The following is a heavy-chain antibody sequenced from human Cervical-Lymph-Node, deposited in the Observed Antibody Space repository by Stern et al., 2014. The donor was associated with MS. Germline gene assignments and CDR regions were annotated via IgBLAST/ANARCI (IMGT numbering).Heavy chain of an antibody. CDR3: ARLAASNSGPFDY. D-gene: IGHD6-25*01. CDR1: GISTISNY. J-gene: IGHJ4*01. V-gene: IGHV4-59*01. Sequence: QLQLQESGPGLVKASETLSLTCSVSGISTISNYWSWFRQSPGKGLEWIGNIYYTGSPNYNHSLKSRVTMSVDTSKNQFSVKVTSVTAADTAVYYCARLAASNSGPFDYWGQGTLVTVSS. CDR2: IYYTGSP.